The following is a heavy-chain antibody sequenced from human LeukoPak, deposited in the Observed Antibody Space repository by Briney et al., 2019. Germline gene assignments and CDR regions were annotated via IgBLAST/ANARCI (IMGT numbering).Heavy chain of an antibody. D-gene: IGHD5-18*01. Sequence: GSLSLSCAASGFTVSNTFMSWVRQPPGKGLEWIGSIYYSGSTYYNPSLKSRVTISVDTSKNQFSLKLNSVTAADTAVYYCARQGGTAMARFDYWGQGTLVTVSS. V-gene: IGHV4-39*01. J-gene: IGHJ4*02. CDR2: IYYSGST. CDR1: GFTVSNTF. CDR3: ARQGGTAMARFDY.